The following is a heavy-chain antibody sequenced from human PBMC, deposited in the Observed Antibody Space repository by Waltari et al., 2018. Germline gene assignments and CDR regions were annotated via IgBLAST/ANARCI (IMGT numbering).Heavy chain of an antibody. Sequence: QVQLQESGPGLVKPSQTLSLTCPVSGGSISSGDYYWSWIRKPPGKGLEWIGYIYYSGSTYYNPSLKSRVTISVDTSKNQFSLKLSSVTAADTAVYYCATQRGSLITFGGIIDYWGQGTLVTVSS. CDR3: ATQRGSLITFGGIIDY. J-gene: IGHJ4*02. D-gene: IGHD3-16*01. CDR2: IYYSGST. V-gene: IGHV4-30-4*08. CDR1: GGSISSGDYY.